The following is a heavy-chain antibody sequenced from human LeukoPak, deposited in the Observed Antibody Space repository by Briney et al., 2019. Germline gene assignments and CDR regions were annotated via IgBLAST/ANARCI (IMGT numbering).Heavy chain of an antibody. CDR3: ARQPSPHTYYDFWSGWDWFDP. D-gene: IGHD3-3*01. Sequence: GGSLRLSCAASGFTFSSYSMNWVRQAPGKGLEWVSSISSSSSYIYYADSVKGRFTISRDNAKNSLYLQMNSLRAEDTAVYYCARQPSPHTYYDFWSGWDWFDPWGQGTLVTVSS. V-gene: IGHV3-21*01. CDR1: GFTFSSYS. J-gene: IGHJ5*02. CDR2: ISSSSSYI.